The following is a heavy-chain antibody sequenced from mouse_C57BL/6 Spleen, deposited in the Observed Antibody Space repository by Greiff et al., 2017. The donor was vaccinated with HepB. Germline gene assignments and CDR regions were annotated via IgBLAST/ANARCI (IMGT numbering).Heavy chain of an antibody. CDR2: IYPSDSET. V-gene: IGHV1-61*01. CDR3: ARSHYYGSSYGYFDV. D-gene: IGHD1-1*01. CDR1: GYTFTSYW. J-gene: IGHJ1*03. Sequence: QVQLQQPGAELVRPGSSVKLSCKASGYTFTSYWMDWVKQRPGQGLEWIGNIYPSDSETHYNQKFKDKATLTVDKSSSTAYMQRSSLTSEDSAVYYCARSHYYGSSYGYFDVWGTGTTVTVSS.